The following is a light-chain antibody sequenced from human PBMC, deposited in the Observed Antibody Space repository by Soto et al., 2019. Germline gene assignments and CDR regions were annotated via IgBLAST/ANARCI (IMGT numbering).Light chain of an antibody. J-gene: IGKJ5*01. Sequence: EIVLTQSPATLSLSPGERATLSCGASQSVSSSYLAWYQQKPGLAPRLLIYDAYSSATGIPDRFSGSGSGTDFTLTISRLEPEDFAVYYCQQYGSSKITFGQGTRLEIK. CDR2: DAY. CDR3: QQYGSSKIT. V-gene: IGKV3D-20*01. CDR1: QSVSSSY.